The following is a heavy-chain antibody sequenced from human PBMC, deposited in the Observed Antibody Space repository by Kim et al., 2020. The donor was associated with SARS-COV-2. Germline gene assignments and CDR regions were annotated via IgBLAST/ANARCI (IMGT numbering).Heavy chain of an antibody. CDR1: GGTFSSYA. J-gene: IGHJ6*02. CDR2: IIPIFGTA. D-gene: IGHD4-4*01. V-gene: IGHV1-69*13. Sequence: SVKVSCKASGGTFSSYAISWVRQAPGQGLEWMGGIIPIFGTANYAQKFQGRVTITADESTSTAYMELSSLRSEDTAVYYCAVDSYDYSNYVLTGVYYYYGMVDWGQGFTVTVSS. CDR3: AVDSYDYSNYVLTGVYYYYGMVD.